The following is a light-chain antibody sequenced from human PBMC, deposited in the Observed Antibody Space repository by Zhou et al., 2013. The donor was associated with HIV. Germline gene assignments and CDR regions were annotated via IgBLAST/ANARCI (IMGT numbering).Light chain of an antibody. CDR3: QQYNNWPWT. J-gene: IGKJ1*01. CDR2: GAS. CDR1: QSVSTN. V-gene: IGKV3-15*01. Sequence: EIVMTQSPATLSVSPGERVTLSCRASQSVSTNLAWYQQKAGQAPRLLIYGASTRATGSPARFSGSESGTEFTLTISSLQSEDFAVYYCQQYNNWPWTFGQGTKVEIK.